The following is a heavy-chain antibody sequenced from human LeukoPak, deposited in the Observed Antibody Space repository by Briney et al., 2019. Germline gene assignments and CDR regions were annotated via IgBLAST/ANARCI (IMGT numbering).Heavy chain of an antibody. V-gene: IGHV4-59*01. CDR1: GFTISTYY. D-gene: IGHD3-10*01. Sequence: SETLSLTCTVSGFTISTYYWSWIRPPPGMGLEWIVNTYYSGSTNYNPSLKSRVAISVDTSKDQFSLNLTSVTAADTAVYYCARGDYYGSGSYNWFDPWGQGTLVTVSS. CDR2: TYYSGST. CDR3: ARGDYYGSGSYNWFDP. J-gene: IGHJ5*02.